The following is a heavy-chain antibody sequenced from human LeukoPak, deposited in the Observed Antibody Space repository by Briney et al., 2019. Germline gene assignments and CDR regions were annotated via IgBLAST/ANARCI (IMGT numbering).Heavy chain of an antibody. D-gene: IGHD2-2*01. CDR1: GFTFSSHW. Sequence: GGSLRLSCAASGFTFSSHWMHWVRQAPGKGLEWVAVISYDGSNKYYADSVKGRFTISRDNSKNTLYLQMNSLRAEDTAVYYCARAGCSSTSCYFDYWGQGTLVTVSS. V-gene: IGHV3-30-3*01. CDR3: ARAGCSSTSCYFDY. J-gene: IGHJ4*02. CDR2: ISYDGSNK.